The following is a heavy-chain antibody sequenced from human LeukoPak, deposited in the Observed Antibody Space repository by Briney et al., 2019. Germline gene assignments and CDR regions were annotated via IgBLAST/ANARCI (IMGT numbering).Heavy chain of an antibody. Sequence: GGSLRLSCAASGFTFSSYGMSWVRQASGKGLEWVSAISGGGGSTYYADSVKGRFTISRDNSKNTLYLQMNSLRAEDTAVYYCAKDKQWAFDYWGQGTLVTVSS. CDR1: GFTFSSYG. V-gene: IGHV3-23*01. CDR3: AKDKQWAFDY. D-gene: IGHD1-26*01. J-gene: IGHJ4*02. CDR2: ISGGGGST.